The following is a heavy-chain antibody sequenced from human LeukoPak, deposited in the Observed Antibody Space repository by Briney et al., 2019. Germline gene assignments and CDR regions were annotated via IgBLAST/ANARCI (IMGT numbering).Heavy chain of an antibody. Sequence: ASVKVSCKASGYTFTSYYMHWVRQAPGQGLEWMGGIIPIFGTANYAQKFQGRVTITTDESTSTAYMELSSLRSEDTAVYYCARRGSLGVDYWGQGTLVTVSS. CDR3: ARRGSLGVDY. CDR2: IIPIFGTA. CDR1: GYTFTSYY. J-gene: IGHJ4*02. D-gene: IGHD1-26*01. V-gene: IGHV1-69*05.